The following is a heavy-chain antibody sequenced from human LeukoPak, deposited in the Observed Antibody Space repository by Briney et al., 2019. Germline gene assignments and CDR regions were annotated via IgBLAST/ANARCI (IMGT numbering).Heavy chain of an antibody. CDR2: ISTYNANT. V-gene: IGHV1-18*01. CDR1: GYTFTNYD. CDR3: ARGFDSSGFYAYHFDY. D-gene: IGHD3-22*01. Sequence: GASVKVSCKASGYTFTNYDINWVRQAPGQGLEWMGWISTYNANTKYTQSLQGRVTLTTDTSTGTAYMELSSLRSDDTAIYYCARGFDSSGFYAYHFDYWGQGTLVTVSS. J-gene: IGHJ4*02.